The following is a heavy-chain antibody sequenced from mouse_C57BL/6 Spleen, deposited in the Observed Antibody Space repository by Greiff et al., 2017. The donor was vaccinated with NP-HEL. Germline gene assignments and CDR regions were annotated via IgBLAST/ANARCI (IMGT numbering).Heavy chain of an antibody. J-gene: IGHJ3*01. CDR1: GYTFTSYG. D-gene: IGHD1-1*01. Sequence: QVQLKESGAELARPGASVKLSCKASGYTFTSYGISWVKQRTGQGLEWIGEIYPRSGNTYYNEKFKGKATLTADKSSSTAYMELRSLTSEDSAVYFCERGKLYGSSPAWFAYWGKGTLVTVSA. V-gene: IGHV1-81*01. CDR3: ERGKLYGSSPAWFAY. CDR2: IYPRSGNT.